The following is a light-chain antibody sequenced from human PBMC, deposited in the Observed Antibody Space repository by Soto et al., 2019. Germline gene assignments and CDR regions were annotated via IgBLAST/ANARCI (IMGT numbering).Light chain of an antibody. CDR2: GAS. CDR3: QQYVSSPYT. CDR1: QSVSSSY. V-gene: IGKV3-20*01. J-gene: IGKJ2*01. Sequence: EIVLTQSPGTLSLSPGERATLSCRASQSVSSSYLVWYQQKPGQAPRLLISGASIRATGIPDRFSGSGSGTDFTLTISRLEPEDFAVYSCQQYVSSPYTFGQGTKLEIK.